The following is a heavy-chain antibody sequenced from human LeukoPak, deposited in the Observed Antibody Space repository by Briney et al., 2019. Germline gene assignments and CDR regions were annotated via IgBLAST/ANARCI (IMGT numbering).Heavy chain of an antibody. J-gene: IGHJ4*02. V-gene: IGHV2-5*01. CDR2: IYWNDDK. Sequence: SGPTLVNPTQTPTLTCTFSGFSLSTSGVGVGWIRQPPGKALEWLALIYWNDDKRYSPSLKSRLTITKDTSKNQVVLTMTNTDPVDTATYYCAHMFPSDDTFGFDYWGQGTLVTVSS. CDR1: GFSLSTSGVG. D-gene: IGHD3-16*01. CDR3: AHMFPSDDTFGFDY.